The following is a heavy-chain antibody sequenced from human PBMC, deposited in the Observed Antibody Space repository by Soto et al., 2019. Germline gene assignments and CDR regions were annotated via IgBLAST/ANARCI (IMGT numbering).Heavy chain of an antibody. CDR1: GFTFSSYA. V-gene: IGHV3-30-3*01. Sequence: GGSLRLSCAASGFTFSSYAMHWVRQAPGKGLEWVAVISYDGSNKYYADSVKGRFTISRDNSKNTLYLQMNSLRAEDTAVYYCARDNLEPAPPRYWGQGT. D-gene: IGHD1-1*01. J-gene: IGHJ4*02. CDR2: ISYDGSNK. CDR3: ARDNLEPAPPRY.